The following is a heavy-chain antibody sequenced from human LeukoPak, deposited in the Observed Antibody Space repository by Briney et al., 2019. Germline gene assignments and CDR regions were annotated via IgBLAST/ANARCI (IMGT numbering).Heavy chain of an antibody. CDR3: ARDRVGYYGSGSYYIPKLSHGMDV. CDR1: GGSISSYY. D-gene: IGHD3-10*01. J-gene: IGHJ6*02. Sequence: SETLSLTCTVSGGSISSYYWSWIRQPPGKGLEWIGYIYYSGSTNYNPSLKSRVTISVDTFKNQFSLKLSSVTAADTAVYYCARDRVGYYGSGSYYIPKLSHGMDVWGQGTTVTVSS. CDR2: IYYSGST. V-gene: IGHV4-59*01.